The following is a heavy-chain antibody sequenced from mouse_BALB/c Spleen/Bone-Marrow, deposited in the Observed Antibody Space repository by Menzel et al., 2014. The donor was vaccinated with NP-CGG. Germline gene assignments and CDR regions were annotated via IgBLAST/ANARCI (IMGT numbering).Heavy chain of an antibody. CDR2: IHPSNSVT. CDR3: VKDGNPMDC. Sequence: QVQLQQSGAELARPGASVKLSCKASGYSFTNYWMNWVKQRPGQGLEWIGMIHPSNSVTRLNKNFKDKATLTVDKSSSAAYMLLSIPSSDDSAVYCSVKDGNPMDCWGQGTTVTVSS. J-gene: IGHJ2*01. V-gene: IGHV1S82*01. CDR1: GYSFTNYW. D-gene: IGHD2-1*01.